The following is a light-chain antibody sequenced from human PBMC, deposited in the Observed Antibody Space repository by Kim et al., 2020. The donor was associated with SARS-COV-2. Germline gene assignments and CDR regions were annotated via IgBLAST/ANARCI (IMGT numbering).Light chain of an antibody. Sequence: EIVMTQSPATLSVSPGERATLSCRASQSVSNSYLAWYQQKPGQAPRLLISGASTRATGVPARFSGSGSGTEFTLTISSLQSGDFAVYYCQQYDNWPWTFGQGTKVDIK. CDR3: QQYDNWPWT. CDR2: GAS. CDR1: QSVSNSY. V-gene: IGKV3-15*01. J-gene: IGKJ1*01.